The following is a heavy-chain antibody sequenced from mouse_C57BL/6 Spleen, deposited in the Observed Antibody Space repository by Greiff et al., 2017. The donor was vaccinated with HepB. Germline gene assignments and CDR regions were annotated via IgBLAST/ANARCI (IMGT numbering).Heavy chain of an antibody. D-gene: IGHD4-1*02. CDR2: ISDGGSYT. J-gene: IGHJ1*03. Sequence: VQLKESGGGLVKPGGSLKLSCAASGFTFSSYAMSWVRQTPEKRLEWVATISDGGSYTYYPDNVKGRFTISRDNAKNNLYLQMSHLKSEDTAMYYCARGSTGVWYFDVWGTGTTVTVSS. CDR1: GFTFSSYA. CDR3: ARGSTGVWYFDV. V-gene: IGHV5-4*01.